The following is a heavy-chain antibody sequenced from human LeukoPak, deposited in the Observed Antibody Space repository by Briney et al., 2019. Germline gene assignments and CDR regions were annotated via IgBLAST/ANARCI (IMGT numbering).Heavy chain of an antibody. J-gene: IGHJ4*02. Sequence: ASVKVSCKASGVTFDSSDISWVRQAPGQGLEWMGGIIPIFGSAIYAQKFQGRVTITADTSTSTVYMEVTSLRSEDTAVYYCARGFDGLRLKGQYFDYWGQGTLVTVSS. D-gene: IGHD5/OR15-5a*01. CDR2: IIPIFGSA. CDR3: ARGFDGLRLKGQYFDY. V-gene: IGHV1-69*06. CDR1: GVTFDSSD.